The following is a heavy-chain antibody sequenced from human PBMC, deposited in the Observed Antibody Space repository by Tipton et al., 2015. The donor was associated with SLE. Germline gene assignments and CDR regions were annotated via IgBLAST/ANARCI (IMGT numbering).Heavy chain of an antibody. J-gene: IGHJ3*02. D-gene: IGHD5-18*01. CDR3: ARTLDTLDI. CDR1: GGSIGSFY. CDR2: VYTAGSP. V-gene: IGHV4-4*07. Sequence: GLVKPSETLSLTCTVSGGSIGSFYWNWIRQPAGKGLEWIGRVYTAGSPYYNPSLESRVAISMDTSKNQFSLKLTSVTAADTAMYYCARTLDTLDIWGQGTMVTVSS.